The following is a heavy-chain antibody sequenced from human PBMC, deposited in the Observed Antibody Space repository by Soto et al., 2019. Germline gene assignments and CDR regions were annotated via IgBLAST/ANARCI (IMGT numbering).Heavy chain of an antibody. CDR1: GFTFSSYA. J-gene: IGHJ4*02. D-gene: IGHD6-13*01. CDR3: ARRGPGTYFDY. CDR2: VSGSGGST. V-gene: IGHV3-23*01. Sequence: EVQLLESGGGLVQPGGALRLSCAASGFTFSSYAMRWVRQAPGKGLEWVSAVSGSGGSTYYADSVKGRFTISRDNSKNTLNLQMISLRAEDTAVYYCARRGPGTYFDYWGQGALVTVSS.